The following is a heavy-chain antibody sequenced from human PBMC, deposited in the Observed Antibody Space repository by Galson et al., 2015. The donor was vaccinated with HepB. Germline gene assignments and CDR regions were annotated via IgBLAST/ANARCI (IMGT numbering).Heavy chain of an antibody. CDR1: GYTFTSYA. CDR2: INTNTGNP. J-gene: IGHJ4*02. V-gene: IGHV7-4-1*02. CDR3: ATGETIAAAGTNY. Sequence: SVKVSCKASGYTFTSYAKNWVRQAPGQGLEWMGWINTNTGNPTYAQGFTGRFVFSLDTSVSTAYLQISSLKADDTALYYCATGETIAAAGTNYWGQGTLVTVSS. D-gene: IGHD6-13*01.